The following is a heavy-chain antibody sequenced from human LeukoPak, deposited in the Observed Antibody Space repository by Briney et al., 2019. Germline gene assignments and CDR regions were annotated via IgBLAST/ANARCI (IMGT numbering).Heavy chain of an antibody. J-gene: IGHJ3*02. Sequence: SETLSLTCAVSGGSFSGYYWSWIRQPPGKGLEWIGNIFYSGSTYYSPSLRSRVTISLDTSRNQFSLKLNFVTAADTAVYYCAKSNGYGLVDIWGQGTMVTVSS. CDR2: IFYSGST. D-gene: IGHD3-10*01. V-gene: IGHV4-34*12. CDR1: GGSFSGYY. CDR3: AKSNGYGLVDI.